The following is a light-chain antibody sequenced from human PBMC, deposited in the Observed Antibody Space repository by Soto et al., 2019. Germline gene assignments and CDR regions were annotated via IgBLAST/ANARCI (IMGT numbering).Light chain of an antibody. CDR1: QGVNNY. Sequence: DIQLTQSPSFLSASVGDRVTITYRASQGVNNYFAWYQQKPGKAPKLLIYAASTLQSDVPSRFSGSGSGTEFTLTISGLQPEDFATYYCQQLDGYPATFGQGTRLEIK. J-gene: IGKJ5*01. CDR3: QQLDGYPAT. CDR2: AAS. V-gene: IGKV1-9*01.